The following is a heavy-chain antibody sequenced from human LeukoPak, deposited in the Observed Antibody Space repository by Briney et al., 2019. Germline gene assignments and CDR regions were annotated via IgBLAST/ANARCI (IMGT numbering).Heavy chain of an antibody. CDR3: ARDYSNDWIYFDH. V-gene: IGHV3-30-3*01. CDR1: GFTFSSYA. Sequence: GGSLRLSCAVSGFTFSSYAKHWGRHPPPKGMGRVAVISYDGSNKYYADSVKGRFTISGDNSKDTLYLQMNSLRDEDTAVYYCARDYSNDWIYFDHWGQGTLVTVSS. D-gene: IGHD6-19*01. J-gene: IGHJ4*02. CDR2: ISYDGSNK.